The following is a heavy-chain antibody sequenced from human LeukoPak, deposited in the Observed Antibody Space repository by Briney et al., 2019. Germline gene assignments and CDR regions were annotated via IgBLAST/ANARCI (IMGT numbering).Heavy chain of an antibody. CDR3: AKDPQDEHYFDY. Sequence: GGSLRLSCAASGFTFSSYAMHWVRQAPGKGLEWVAVISYDGSNKYYADSVKGRFTISRDNSKNTLYLQMNSLRAEDTAVYYCAKDPQDEHYFDYWGQGTLVTVSS. V-gene: IGHV3-30-3*01. J-gene: IGHJ4*02. CDR2: ISYDGSNK. CDR1: GFTFSSYA.